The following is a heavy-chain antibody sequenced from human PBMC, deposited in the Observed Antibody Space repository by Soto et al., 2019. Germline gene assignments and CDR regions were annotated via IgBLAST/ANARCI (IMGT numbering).Heavy chain of an antibody. D-gene: IGHD6-13*01. Sequence: SQTLSLTCAISGESVSSNSAAWNWIRQSPSRGLEWLGRTYYRSKWYNDYAVSVKSRITINPDKSKNQFSLQLNSVTPEDTAVYYCPTDSQSISWNLIHYLGQGTLVTVSS. J-gene: IGHJ4*02. V-gene: IGHV6-1*01. CDR2: TYYRSKWYN. CDR1: GESVSSNSAA. CDR3: PTDSQSISWNLIHY.